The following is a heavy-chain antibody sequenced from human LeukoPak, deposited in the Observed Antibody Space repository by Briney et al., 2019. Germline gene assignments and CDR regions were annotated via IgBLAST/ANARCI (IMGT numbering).Heavy chain of an antibody. D-gene: IGHD6-6*01. V-gene: IGHV3-21*05. CDR3: ARDQEYSSSSFDY. CDR2: ISSSSSYI. J-gene: IGHJ4*02. Sequence: GGSLRLSCVASGFTFSSSKINWVRQAPGKGLEWISYISSSSSYIYYADSVKGRFTISRDNAKNSLYLQMNSLRAEDTAVYYCARDQEYSSSSFDYWGQGTLVTVSS. CDR1: GFTFSSSK.